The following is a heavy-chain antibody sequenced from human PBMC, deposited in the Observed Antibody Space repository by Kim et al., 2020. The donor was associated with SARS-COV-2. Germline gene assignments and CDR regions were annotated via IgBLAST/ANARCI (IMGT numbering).Heavy chain of an antibody. CDR1: GYTFTGYY. V-gene: IGHV1-2*06. D-gene: IGHD3-3*01. CDR3: ARDSSIFGVVITPLSYYYGMDV. J-gene: IGHJ6*01. Sequence: ASVKVSCKASGYTFTGYYMHWVRQAPGQGLEWMGRINPNSGGTNYAQKFQGRVTMTRDTSISTAYMELIRLRSDDTAVYYCARDSSIFGVVITPLSYYYGMDV. CDR2: INPNSGGT.